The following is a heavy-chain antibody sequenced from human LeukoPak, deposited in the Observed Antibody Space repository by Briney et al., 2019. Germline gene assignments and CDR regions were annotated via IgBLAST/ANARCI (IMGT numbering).Heavy chain of an antibody. CDR1: GGSFSGYY. CDR3: ARDQYYYDSSGYLFDY. V-gene: IGHV4-34*01. Sequence: KPSETLSLTCAVYGGSFSGYYWSWIRQPPGKGLEWIGEINHSGSTNYNPSLKSRVTISVDKSKNQFSLKLSSVTAADTAVYYCARDQYYYDSSGYLFDYWGQGTLVTVSS. J-gene: IGHJ4*02. CDR2: INHSGST. D-gene: IGHD3-22*01.